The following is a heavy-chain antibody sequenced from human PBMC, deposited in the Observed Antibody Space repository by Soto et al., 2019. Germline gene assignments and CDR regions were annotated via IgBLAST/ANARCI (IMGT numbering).Heavy chain of an antibody. D-gene: IGHD3-9*01. Sequence: SETLSLTCTVSGGSISSGDYYWSWIRQPPGKGLEWIGYIYYSGSTHYNPSLKSRVTISVDTSKNQFSLKLSSVTAADTAVYYCARESRYYDILTGYYYYYGMDVWGQGTTVTVSS. V-gene: IGHV4-30-4*01. J-gene: IGHJ6*02. CDR3: ARESRYYDILTGYYYYYGMDV. CDR2: IYYSGST. CDR1: GGSISSGDYY.